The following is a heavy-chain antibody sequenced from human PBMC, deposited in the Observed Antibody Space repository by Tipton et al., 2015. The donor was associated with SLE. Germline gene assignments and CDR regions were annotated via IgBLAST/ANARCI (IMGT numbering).Heavy chain of an antibody. J-gene: IGHJ4*02. CDR1: GFTFSSYA. CDR2: INHSGST. Sequence: LRLSCAASGFTFSSYAMSWVRQAPGKGLEWIGEINHSGSTNYNPSLKSRVTISVDRSKNQFSLKLSSVTAADTAVYYCARDPRALGYFDYWGQGTLVTVSS. V-gene: IGHV4-34*01. CDR3: ARDPRALGYFDY.